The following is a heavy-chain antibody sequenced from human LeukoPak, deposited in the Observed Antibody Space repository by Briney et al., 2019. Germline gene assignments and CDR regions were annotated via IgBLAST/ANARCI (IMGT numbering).Heavy chain of an antibody. D-gene: IGHD6-13*01. V-gene: IGHV3-48*01. J-gene: IGHJ5*02. Sequence: GGSVRLSCAASGYNYNNYYMIWVRQAPGKGLEWVSYITLSSSTTYYADSVKGRFTISRDNAKKSLYLQMNSLRAEDTAVYYCAREPSYSSSGYTTCDHWGQGILVTVSS. CDR3: AREPSYSSSGYTTCDH. CDR1: GYNYNNYY. CDR2: ITLSSSTT.